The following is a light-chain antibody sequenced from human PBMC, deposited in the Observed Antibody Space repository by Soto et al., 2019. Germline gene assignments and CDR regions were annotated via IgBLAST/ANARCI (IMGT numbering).Light chain of an antibody. V-gene: IGKV3-20*01. CDR3: EQYGRSSFT. CDR2: GAS. Sequence: EIVLTQSPATLSLSPGEGATLSCRASHSVASTYLAWYQQKPGLAPRLIIYGASNRASGTPERFSGGGSGTDFTLPISRLEPEYFAVYYCEQYGRSSFTFGQGTKLEIK. J-gene: IGKJ2*01. CDR1: HSVASTY.